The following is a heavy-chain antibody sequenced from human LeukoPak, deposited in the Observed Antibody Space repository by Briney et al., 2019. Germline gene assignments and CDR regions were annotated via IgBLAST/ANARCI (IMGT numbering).Heavy chain of an antibody. CDR3: ARGPPREWLRRSQRWVHWFDP. D-gene: IGHD5-12*01. Sequence: ASVKVSCKASEDTFTYYHIHWVRQAPGQGVEWMGAVYATGGTTINTQNFQGRVTMTRDTSTGTVYMELSSLRFEDTAMYYCARGPPREWLRRSQRWVHWFDPWGQGTLVTVSS. V-gene: IGHV1-46*01. J-gene: IGHJ5*02. CDR2: VYATGGTT. CDR1: EDTFTYYH.